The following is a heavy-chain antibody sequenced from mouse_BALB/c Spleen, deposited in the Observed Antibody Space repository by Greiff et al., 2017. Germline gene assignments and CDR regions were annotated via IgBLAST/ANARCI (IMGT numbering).Heavy chain of an antibody. Sequence: EVKLQESGPELVKPGASVKIPCKASGYTFTDYNMDWVKQSHGKSLEWIGDINPNNGGTIYNQKFKGKATLTVDKSSSTAYMELRSLTSEDTAVYYCARSHYYGSSYWFAYWGQGTLVTVSA. CDR2: INPNNGGT. CDR3: ARSHYYGSSYWFAY. J-gene: IGHJ3*01. CDR1: GYTFTDYN. D-gene: IGHD1-1*01. V-gene: IGHV1-18*01.